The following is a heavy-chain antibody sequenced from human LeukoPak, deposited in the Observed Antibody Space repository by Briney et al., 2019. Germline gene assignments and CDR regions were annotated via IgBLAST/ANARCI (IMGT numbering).Heavy chain of an antibody. CDR1: GFTFSNAW. CDR2: IKRKSDGGTP. V-gene: IGHV3-15*01. Sequence: TTGGSLRLSCAASGFTFSNAWMSWVRQAPGKGLEWVGHIKRKSDGGTPDNAAPVKGRFTISRDDSKNTLYLQMNSLKTEDTAVYYCATDLGGYYSGSGTYWGSLDYWGQGTVVTVSS. J-gene: IGHJ4*02. D-gene: IGHD3-10*01. CDR3: ATDLGGYYSGSGTYWGSLDY.